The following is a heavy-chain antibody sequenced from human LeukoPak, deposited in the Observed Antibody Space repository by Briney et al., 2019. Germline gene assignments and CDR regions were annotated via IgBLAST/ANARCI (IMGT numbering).Heavy chain of an antibody. CDR1: GFTFSSYG. D-gene: IGHD3-16*01. Sequence: GGSLRLSCAASGFTFSSYGMHWVRQAPGKGLEWVAFIRYDGSNKYYADSVKGRFTISRDNSKNTLYLQTNSLRAEDTAVYYCAKVAGGAADYWGQGTLVTVSS. J-gene: IGHJ4*02. V-gene: IGHV3-30*02. CDR3: AKVAGGAADY. CDR2: IRYDGSNK.